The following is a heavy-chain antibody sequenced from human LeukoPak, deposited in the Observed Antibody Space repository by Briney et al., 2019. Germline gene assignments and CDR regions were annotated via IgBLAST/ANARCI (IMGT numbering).Heavy chain of an antibody. CDR2: INPNSGGT. D-gene: IGHD3-16*02. V-gene: IGHV1-2*02. Sequence: ASVKVSCKASGYTFTGYYMHWVRQAPGQGLEWMGWINPNSGGTNYAQKFQGRVTMTRDTSISTAYMELSRLRSDDTAVYYCAREAYAFGGVIVPDVWFYWGQGTLVTVSS. CDR3: AREAYAFGGVIVPDVWFY. J-gene: IGHJ4*02. CDR1: GYTFTGYY.